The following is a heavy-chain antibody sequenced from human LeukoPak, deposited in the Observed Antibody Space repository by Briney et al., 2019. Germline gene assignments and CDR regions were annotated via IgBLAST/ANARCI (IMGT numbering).Heavy chain of an antibody. CDR1: GFTFSSYA. Sequence: PAGSLRLSCAASGFTFSSYAMSWVRQAPGKGLEWVSVISNSGGSTSYANPVKGRFTISRDNSKNTLYLQMNSLRAEDTAVYYCAKRASGSGTSLYYFDYWGQGTLVTVSS. J-gene: IGHJ4*02. CDR3: AKRASGSGTSLYYFDY. V-gene: IGHV3-23*01. CDR2: ISNSGGST. D-gene: IGHD3-10*01.